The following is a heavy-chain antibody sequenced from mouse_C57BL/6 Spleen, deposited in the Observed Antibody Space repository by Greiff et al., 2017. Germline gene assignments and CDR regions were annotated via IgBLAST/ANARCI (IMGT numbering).Heavy chain of an antibody. D-gene: IGHD1-1*01. V-gene: IGHV10-3*01. J-gene: IGHJ2*01. CDR3: VREDYYGSSPYFDY. Sequence: EVMLVESGGGLVQPKGSLKLSCAASGFTFNTYAMHWVRQAPGKGLEWVARIRSKSSNYATYYADSVKDRFTISRDDSQSMLYLQMNNLKTEDTAMYYCVREDYYGSSPYFDYWGQGTTLTVSS. CDR2: IRSKSSNYAT. CDR1: GFTFNTYA.